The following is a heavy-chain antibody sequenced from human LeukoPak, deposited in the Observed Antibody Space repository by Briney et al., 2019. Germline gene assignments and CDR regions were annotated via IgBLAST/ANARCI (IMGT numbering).Heavy chain of an antibody. V-gene: IGHV1-69*04. CDR1: GGTFSSYA. D-gene: IGHD3-22*01. Sequence: GASVKVSCKASGGTFSSYAISWVRQAPGQGLAWMGRIIPILGIANYAQKFQGRVTITADKSTSTAYMELSSLRSEDTAVYYCARGGLAMTYYYDSSGSYYFDYWGQGTLVTVSS. CDR2: IIPILGIA. CDR3: ARGGLAMTYYYDSSGSYYFDY. J-gene: IGHJ4*02.